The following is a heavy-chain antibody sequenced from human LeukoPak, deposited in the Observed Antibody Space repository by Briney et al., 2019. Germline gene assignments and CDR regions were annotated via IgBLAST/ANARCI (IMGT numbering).Heavy chain of an antibody. CDR1: GFTFSIYG. J-gene: IGHJ1*01. CDR2: IWSDGSEK. Sequence: PGGSLRLSCAASGFTFSIYGMYWVRQAPGKGLEWVAVIWSDGSEKYYVDSVKGRFTISRDNSKNTLYLQMNSLRAEDTAVYYCARDLEMATISRYFQHWGQGTLVTVSS. V-gene: IGHV3-33*01. CDR3: ARDLEMATISRYFQH. D-gene: IGHD5-12*01.